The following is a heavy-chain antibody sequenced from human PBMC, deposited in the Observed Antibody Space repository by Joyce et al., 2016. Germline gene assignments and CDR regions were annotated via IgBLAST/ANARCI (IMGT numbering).Heavy chain of an antibody. J-gene: IGHJ3*02. Sequence: QVQLQESGPGLVKPSETLSLTCSVSGASISSHYWSWIRQSAGKGLEGIGRVYGNGNPKNNPSLQSRVTMSVDTSKNQFSLKLNSAGAADTATYYCARFFAYCNTDNCYDVFDIWGQGTGVTVSS. CDR3: ARFFAYCNTDNCYDVFDI. D-gene: IGHD2/OR15-2a*01. CDR1: GASISSHY. V-gene: IGHV4-4*07. CDR2: VYGNGNP.